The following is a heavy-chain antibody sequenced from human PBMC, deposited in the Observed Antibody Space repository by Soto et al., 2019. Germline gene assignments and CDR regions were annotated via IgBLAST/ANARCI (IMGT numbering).Heavy chain of an antibody. CDR3: HGYGY. CDR2: ISTSSTRI. CDR1: GFTFSSYS. V-gene: IGHV3-48*02. J-gene: IGHJ4*02. D-gene: IGHD5-12*01. Sequence: GGSLRLSCAASGFTFSSYSMNWVRQAPGKGLEWVSYISTSSTRIYYTDSVKGRFTISRDNAKNSLYLQMNSLRDEDTAVYYCHGYGYWGQGTLVTVSS.